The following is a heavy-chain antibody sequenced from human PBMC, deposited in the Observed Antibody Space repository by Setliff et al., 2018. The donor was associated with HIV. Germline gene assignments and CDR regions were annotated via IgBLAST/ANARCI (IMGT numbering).Heavy chain of an antibody. CDR1: GYTFTNYG. Sequence: ASVKVSCKASGYTFTNYGISWVRQAPGQGLEWMGWISAYNGNTNYAQKLQDRVTMTTDTSTSTAYMELRSLRSDDTAVYYCARGKGVGGVIITGGLDVWGQGTTVTVSS. D-gene: IGHD3-10*01. J-gene: IGHJ6*02. CDR3: ARGKGVGGVIITGGLDV. CDR2: ISAYNGNT. V-gene: IGHV1-18*01.